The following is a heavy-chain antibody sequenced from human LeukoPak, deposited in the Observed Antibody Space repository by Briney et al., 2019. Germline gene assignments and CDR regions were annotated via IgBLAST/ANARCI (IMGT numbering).Heavy chain of an antibody. V-gene: IGHV3-7*01. D-gene: IGHD2-21*01. Sequence: PGGSLRLSCAASGFTFSNYWMSWVRQAPGKGLEWLANIKQDGSEKYYVDSVKGRFTISRDNSKNTLYLQMNSLRAEDTAVYYCARHILKMYYFDYWGQGTLVTVSS. CDR2: IKQDGSEK. CDR1: GFTFSNYW. J-gene: IGHJ4*02. CDR3: ARHILKMYYFDY.